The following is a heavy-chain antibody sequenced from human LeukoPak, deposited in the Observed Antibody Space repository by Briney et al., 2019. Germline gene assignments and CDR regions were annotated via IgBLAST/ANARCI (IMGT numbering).Heavy chain of an antibody. Sequence: ASETLSLTCTVSGGSISSQYWSLIRQPPGKGLEWIGYIYYTGITKYNPCLKSRVTISVDTSKNQFSLKLSSVTAADTAVYYCARDGYDILTGYYIGIDYWGQGTLVTVSS. D-gene: IGHD3-9*01. V-gene: IGHV4-59*11. J-gene: IGHJ4*02. CDR3: ARDGYDILTGYYIGIDY. CDR2: IYYTGIT. CDR1: GGSISSQY.